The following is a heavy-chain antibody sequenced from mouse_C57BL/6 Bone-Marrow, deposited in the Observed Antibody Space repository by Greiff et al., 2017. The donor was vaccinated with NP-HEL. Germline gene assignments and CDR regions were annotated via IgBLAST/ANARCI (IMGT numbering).Heavy chain of an antibody. J-gene: IGHJ2*01. V-gene: IGHV1-59*01. Sequence: VQLQQPGAELVRPGTSVKLSCKASGYTFTSYWMHWVKQRPGQGLEWIGVIDPSDSYTNYNQKFKGKATLTVDTSSSTAYMQLSSLTSEDSAVYSCSRLAFDYWGQGTTLTVSS. CDR3: SRLAFDY. CDR1: GYTFTSYW. CDR2: IDPSDSYT.